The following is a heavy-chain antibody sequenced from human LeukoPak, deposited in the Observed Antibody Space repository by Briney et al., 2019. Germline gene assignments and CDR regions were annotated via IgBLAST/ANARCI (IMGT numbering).Heavy chain of an antibody. J-gene: IGHJ5*02. V-gene: IGHV4-34*01. CDR3: AKKAGYEGVLPGYKNQTWFAP. CDR2: INHSGST. Sequence: PSETLSLTCAVYGGSFSGSYWSWIRQPPGKGLEWIGEINHSGSTNYNPSLKSRVTISVDTSKNQFSLKLTSVTAADTAVFYCAKKAGYEGVLPGYKNQTWFAPGGQGTLATVPS. CDR1: GGSFSGSY. D-gene: IGHD3-9*01.